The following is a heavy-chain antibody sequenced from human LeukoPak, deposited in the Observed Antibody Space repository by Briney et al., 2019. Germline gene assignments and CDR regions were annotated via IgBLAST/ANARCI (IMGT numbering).Heavy chain of an antibody. CDR2: IYSGGST. CDR3: KVVPAAISGEAFDI. J-gene: IGHJ3*02. D-gene: IGHD2-2*01. Sequence: GGSLRLSCAASGFTDSSNYMSWVRQAPGKGLEWVSVIYSGGSTYYADSVKGRFTISRDNSKNTLYLQMNSLRAEDTAVYYCKVVPAAISGEAFDIWGQGTMVTVSS. CDR1: GFTDSSNY. V-gene: IGHV3-66*01.